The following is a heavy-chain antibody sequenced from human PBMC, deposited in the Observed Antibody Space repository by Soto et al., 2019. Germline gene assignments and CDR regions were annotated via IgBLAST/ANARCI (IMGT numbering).Heavy chain of an antibody. Sequence: QVQLVESGGGMVQPGRSLRLSCAASGFTFSSYGMHWVRQAPGKGLEWVAVIWYDGSNKYYADSVKGRITISRDNSKNTLYLQMNSLRAEDTAVYYCARDLRYSSSWYLGAEYFQHWGQGTLVTVSS. CDR2: IWYDGSNK. CDR1: GFTFSSYG. J-gene: IGHJ1*01. V-gene: IGHV3-33*01. CDR3: ARDLRYSSSWYLGAEYFQH. D-gene: IGHD6-13*01.